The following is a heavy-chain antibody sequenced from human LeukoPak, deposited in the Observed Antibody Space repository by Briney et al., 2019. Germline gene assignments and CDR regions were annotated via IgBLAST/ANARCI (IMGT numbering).Heavy chain of an antibody. J-gene: IGHJ6*03. V-gene: IGHV1-2*02. Sequence: ASVKVSCKATSRISWVRQAPGQGLEWMGWINPNSGGTNYAQKFQGRVTMTRDTSISTAYMELSRLRSDDTAVYYCARGVGTSLNTYYYYYYMDVWGKGTTVTVSS. D-gene: IGHD2-2*01. CDR3: ARGVGTSLNTYYYYYYMDV. CDR2: INPNSGGT. CDR1: TSR.